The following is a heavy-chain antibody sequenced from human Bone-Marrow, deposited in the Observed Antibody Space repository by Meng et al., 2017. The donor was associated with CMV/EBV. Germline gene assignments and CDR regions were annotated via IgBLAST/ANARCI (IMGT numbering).Heavy chain of an antibody. V-gene: IGHV4-34*01. CDR3: ARMKFLEWLYDY. CDR2: INHSGST. CDR1: GGSFSGYY. J-gene: IGHJ4*02. D-gene: IGHD3-3*01. Sequence: GSLRLSCAVYGGSFSGYYWSWIRQPPGKGLEWIGEINHSGSTNYNPSLKSRVTISVDTSKNQFSLKLSPVTAADTAVYYCARMKFLEWLYDYWGQGTLVTASS.